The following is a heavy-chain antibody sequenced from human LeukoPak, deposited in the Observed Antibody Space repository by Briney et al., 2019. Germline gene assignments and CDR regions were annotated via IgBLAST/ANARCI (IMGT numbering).Heavy chain of an antibody. J-gene: IGHJ6*03. CDR3: ARGLAAADVYYYYYMDV. CDR1: GGSVSSNSAA. Sequence: LSQTLSLTCAISGGSVSSNSAAWNWIRQSPSRGLEWLGRTYYRSKWYNDYAVSVKSRITINPDTSKNQFSLQLNSVTPEDTAVYYCARGLAAADVYYYYYMDVWGKGTTVTVSS. V-gene: IGHV6-1*01. CDR2: TYYRSKWYN. D-gene: IGHD6-13*01.